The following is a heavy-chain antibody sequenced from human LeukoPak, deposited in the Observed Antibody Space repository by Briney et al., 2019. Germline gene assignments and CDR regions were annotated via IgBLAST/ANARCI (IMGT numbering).Heavy chain of an antibody. CDR1: GFTVSSNY. V-gene: IGHV3-66*01. Sequence: GGSLRLSCAASGFTVSSNYMSWVRQAPGKGLEWVSVIYSGGTTYYADSVKGRFTISRDNSKNALYLQMNSLRAEDTAVYYCARTTTFAPHFDYWGQGTLVTVSS. D-gene: IGHD1-1*01. CDR3: ARTTTFAPHFDY. J-gene: IGHJ4*02. CDR2: IYSGGTT.